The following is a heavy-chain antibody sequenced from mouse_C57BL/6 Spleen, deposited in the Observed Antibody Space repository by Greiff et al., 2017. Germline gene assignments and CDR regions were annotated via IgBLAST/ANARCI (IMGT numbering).Heavy chain of an antibody. V-gene: IGHV1-15*01. CDR3: TREQAWFAY. CDR1: GYTFTDYE. CDR2: IDPETGGT. Sequence: QVQLKESGAELVRPGASVTLSCKASGYTFTDYEMHWVKQTPVHGLEWIGAIDPETGGTAYNQKFKGKAILTADKSSSTAYMEIRSLTSDDSAVYYCTREQAWFAYWGQGTLVTVSA. J-gene: IGHJ3*01.